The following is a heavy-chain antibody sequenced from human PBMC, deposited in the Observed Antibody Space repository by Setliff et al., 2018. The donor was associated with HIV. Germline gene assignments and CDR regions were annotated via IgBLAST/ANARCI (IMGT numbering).Heavy chain of an antibody. D-gene: IGHD6-13*01. V-gene: IGHV4-61*02. CDR3: ARGSSWPYYFDY. J-gene: IGHJ4*02. CDR1: GGSISSGSYY. Sequence: PSETLSLTCTVSGGSISSGSYYWSWIRQPAGKGLEWIGRSYTSGSTNYNPSLESRVTISVDTSKNQFSLKLSSVTAADTAVYYCARGSSWPYYFDYWGQGTLVTVSS. CDR2: SYTSGST.